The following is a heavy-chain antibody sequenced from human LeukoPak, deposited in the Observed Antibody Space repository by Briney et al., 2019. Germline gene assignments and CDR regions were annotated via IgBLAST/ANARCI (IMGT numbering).Heavy chain of an antibody. CDR1: RYTFTGYY. V-gene: IGHV1-2*02. Sequence: SPVKSSCKASRYTFTGYYMHWVRQAPGQEREWMGGINTKSGGTNYEQKFQGRVTMTRDPSISKAYMDLSGLRSDDSAVYYCAREYSSSSGRLFDFWGPGTLVTVSS. J-gene: IGHJ4*02. CDR2: INTKSGGT. D-gene: IGHD6-6*01. CDR3: AREYSSSSGRLFDF.